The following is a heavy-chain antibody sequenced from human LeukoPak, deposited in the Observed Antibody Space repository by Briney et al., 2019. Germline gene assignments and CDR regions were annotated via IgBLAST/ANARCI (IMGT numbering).Heavy chain of an antibody. V-gene: IGHV4-59*01. Sequence: PSQTLSLTCTVSFGSISSYYWSWIRQPPGKGLEWIGYIYYSGSTKYKPSLKSRATISVHTSKNQFSLKLSSVTSADTAVYYCASASLNIYAFDIWGQGTMVTVSS. D-gene: IGHD2/OR15-2a*01. J-gene: IGHJ3*02. CDR2: IYYSGST. CDR1: FGSISSYY. CDR3: ASASLNIYAFDI.